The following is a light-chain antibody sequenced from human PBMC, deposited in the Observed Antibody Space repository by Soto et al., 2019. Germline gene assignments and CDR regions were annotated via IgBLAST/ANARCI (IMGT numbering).Light chain of an antibody. CDR2: GAS. J-gene: IGKJ1*01. V-gene: IGKV3-20*01. CDR1: QSVSRGD. Sequence: EIVLTQSPGTLSLSPGERATLSCRASQSVSRGDLAWYQQKPGQAPRLLIYGASSRATGIPDRFSGSGSGTDFTLTISRMEPEDFEVYYCQQYSSTPSWTFGQGTKVDIK. CDR3: QQYSSTPSWT.